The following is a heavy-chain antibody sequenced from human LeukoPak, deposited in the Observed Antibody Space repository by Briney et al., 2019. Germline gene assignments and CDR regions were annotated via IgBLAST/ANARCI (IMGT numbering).Heavy chain of an antibody. CDR2: IRCDGSNK. CDR3: ARYSSSSNY. J-gene: IGHJ4*02. D-gene: IGHD6-6*01. Sequence: GGSLRLSCAASGFTFSSYGMHWVRQAPGKGLEWVAFIRCDGSNKYYADSVKGRFTISRDNSKNTRYLQMNSLRAEDTAVYYCARYSSSSNYWGQGTLVTVSS. V-gene: IGHV3-30*02. CDR1: GFTFSSYG.